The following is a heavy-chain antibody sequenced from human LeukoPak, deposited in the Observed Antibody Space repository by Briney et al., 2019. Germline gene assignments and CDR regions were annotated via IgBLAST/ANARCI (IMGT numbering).Heavy chain of an antibody. CDR2: VSTSGGGT. D-gene: IGHD4-23*01. Sequence: PGESLRLSRAASAFTFNIYWIQWVPRAPVKVPESVSAVSTSGGGTYYADSVQGRFTISRDNSKITVYLQMNSLGAQDTAVYYCAKRRTTVITLDSWGQGTLVTVSS. CDR1: AFTFNIYW. J-gene: IGHJ4*02. V-gene: IGHV3-23*01. CDR3: AKRRTTVITLDS.